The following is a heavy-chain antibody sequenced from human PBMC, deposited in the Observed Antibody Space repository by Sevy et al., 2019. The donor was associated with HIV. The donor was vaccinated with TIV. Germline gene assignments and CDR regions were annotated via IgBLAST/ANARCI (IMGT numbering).Heavy chain of an antibody. CDR3: ARGDYYDSSGFYIDAFDV. Sequence: GGSLRLSCTASGFTFSSYWMSWVRQAPGRGLEWVANIKPDGREGYYVDSVKGGFTISRENAKNSLYLQMNSLRAGETAVYYCARGDYYDSSGFYIDAFDVWGQGTMVTVSS. CDR1: GFTFSSYW. CDR2: IKPDGREG. D-gene: IGHD3-22*01. V-gene: IGHV3-7*04. J-gene: IGHJ3*01.